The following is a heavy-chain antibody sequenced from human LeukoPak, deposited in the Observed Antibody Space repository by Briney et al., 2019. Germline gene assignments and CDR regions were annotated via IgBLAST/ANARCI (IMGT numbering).Heavy chain of an antibody. CDR3: ARGYDFWIGYYISYYGMDV. V-gene: IGHV1-18*01. J-gene: IGHJ6*02. Sequence: ASVKVSCKASGYTFTSYGICWVRQAPGQGLEWMGWISAYNGNTNYAQKLQGRVTMTTDTSTSTAYMELRSLRSDDTAVYYCARGYDFWIGYYISYYGMDVWGQGTTVTVSS. CDR1: GYTFTSYG. D-gene: IGHD3-3*01. CDR2: ISAYNGNT.